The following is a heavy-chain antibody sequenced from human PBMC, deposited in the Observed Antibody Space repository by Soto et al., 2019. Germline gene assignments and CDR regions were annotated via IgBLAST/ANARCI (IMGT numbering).Heavy chain of an antibody. V-gene: IGHV1-18*04. D-gene: IGHD3-3*01. Sequence: QVQLVQSGGEVRKPGASVKVSCKTSGYTFTNYGINWVRQAPGRGLEWMGWISSYNGNTNYAQNFQGRLTMTTDTFTSTAYMELRSLTSDDTAVYYCARDRPPYLEWMSQRGWFDPWGQGTLVTVSA. CDR2: ISSYNGNT. CDR1: GYTFTNYG. CDR3: ARDRPPYLEWMSQRGWFDP. J-gene: IGHJ5*02.